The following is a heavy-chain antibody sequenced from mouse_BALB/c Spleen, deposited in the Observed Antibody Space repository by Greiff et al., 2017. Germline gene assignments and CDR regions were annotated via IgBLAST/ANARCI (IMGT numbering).Heavy chain of an antibody. J-gene: IGHJ3*01. CDR2: ISYSGST. V-gene: IGHV3-2*02. CDR1: GYSITSDYA. CDR3: ASYYDYDEFAY. D-gene: IGHD2-4*01. Sequence: DVKLVESGPGLVKPSQSLSLTCTVTGYSITSDYAWNWIRQFPGNKLEWMGYISYSGSTSYNPSLKSRTSITRDTSKNQFFLQLNSVTTEDTATYYCASYYDYDEFAYWGQGTLVTVSA.